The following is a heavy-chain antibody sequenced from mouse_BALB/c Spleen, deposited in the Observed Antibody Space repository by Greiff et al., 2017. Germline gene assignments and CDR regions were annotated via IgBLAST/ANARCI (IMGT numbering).Heavy chain of an antibody. V-gene: IGHV5-17*02. D-gene: IGHD1-1*01. J-gene: IGHJ1*01. CDR2: ISSGSSTI. Sequence: EVKVEESGGGLVQPGGSRKLSCAASGFTFSSFGMHWVRQAPEKGLEWVAYISSGSSTIYYADTVKGRFTISRDNPKNTLFLQMTSLRSEDTAMYYCARSGYYGSSYDWYFDVWGAGTTVTVSS. CDR3: ARSGYYGSSYDWYFDV. CDR1: GFTFSSFG.